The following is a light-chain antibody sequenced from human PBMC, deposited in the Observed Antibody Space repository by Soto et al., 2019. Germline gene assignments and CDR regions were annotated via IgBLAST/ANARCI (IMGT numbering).Light chain of an antibody. J-gene: IGLJ1*01. CDR3: TSPTTGSNHG. CDR2: KVS. V-gene: IGLV2-14*01. Sequence: QSVLTQPASVSGSPGQSITISCTGTSSDVGGYNYVSWYQQYPGRVPKLLIYKVSNRPSGVSNRVSGSMSGNTASLTISGLQGKDETDYLCTSPTTGSNHGFGSGKKVTVL. CDR1: SSDVGGYNY.